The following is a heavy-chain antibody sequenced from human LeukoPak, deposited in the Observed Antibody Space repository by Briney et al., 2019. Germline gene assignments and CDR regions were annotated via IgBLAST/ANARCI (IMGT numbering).Heavy chain of an antibody. J-gene: IGHJ6*03. CDR1: GYTFTGYY. D-gene: IGHD3-10*01. CDR2: INPNSGGT. Sequence: ASVTVSCKASGYTFTGYYMHWVRQAPGQGLEWMGRINPNSGGTNYAQKFPGRVTMTRDTSVSTAYMELRRLRSDDTAEYYCARRLKFVYGSGPPGYPLHMDVWGKGATVTVSS. V-gene: IGHV1-2*06. CDR3: ARRLKFVYGSGPPGYPLHMDV.